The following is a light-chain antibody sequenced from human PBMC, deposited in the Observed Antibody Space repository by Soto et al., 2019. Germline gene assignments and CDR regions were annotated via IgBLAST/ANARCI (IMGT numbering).Light chain of an antibody. CDR1: SSDIGAYDY. CDR3: AAWDDSLNVVV. CDR2: SNN. V-gene: IGLV1-44*01. Sequence: QSALAQPASVSGSPGQSITISCTGTSSDIGAYDYVSWYQQHPGGVPKLLIYSNNQRPSGVPDRFSGSKSGTSASLAISGLQSEDEADYYCAAWDDSLNVVVFGGGTKVTVL. J-gene: IGLJ2*01.